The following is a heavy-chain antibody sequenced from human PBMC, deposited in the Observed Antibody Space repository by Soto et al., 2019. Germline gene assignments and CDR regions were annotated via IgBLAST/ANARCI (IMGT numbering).Heavy chain of an antibody. CDR1: GYTFTSYY. CDR3: ARFIAAAGDFDY. J-gene: IGHJ4*02. V-gene: IGHV1-8*01. Sequence: GASVKVSCKASGYTFTSYYINWVRQATGQGLEWMGWMNPNSGNTGYAQKFQGRVTMTRNTSISTAYMELSSLRSEDTAVYYCARFIAAAGDFDYWGQGTLVTVSS. D-gene: IGHD6-13*01. CDR2: MNPNSGNT.